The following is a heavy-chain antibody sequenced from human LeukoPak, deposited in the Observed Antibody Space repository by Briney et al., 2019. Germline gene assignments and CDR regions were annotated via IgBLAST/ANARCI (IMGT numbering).Heavy chain of an antibody. J-gene: IGHJ5*02. CDR3: ARNRGPLNWFDP. D-gene: IGHD3-10*01. Sequence: PGGSLRLSCAASGFTFSSYGMHWDRQAPGKGLEWVAVIWYDGSNKYYADSVKGRFTISRDNSKNTLYLQMNSLRAEDTAVYYCARNRGPLNWFDPWGQGTLVTVSS. V-gene: IGHV3-33*01. CDR2: IWYDGSNK. CDR1: GFTFSSYG.